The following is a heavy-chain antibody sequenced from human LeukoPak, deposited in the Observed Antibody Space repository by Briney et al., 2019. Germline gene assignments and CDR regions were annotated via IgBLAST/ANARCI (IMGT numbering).Heavy chain of an antibody. CDR3: ARDRYDRADAFDI. Sequence: ASVKVSCKASGYTFTSYYVHWVRQAPGQGLEWMGIINPSGGSTSYAQKFQGRVTMTRDTSTSTVYMGLSSLRSEDTAVYYCARDRYDRADAFDIWGQGTMVTVSS. J-gene: IGHJ3*02. D-gene: IGHD3-16*02. V-gene: IGHV1-46*01. CDR1: GYTFTSYY. CDR2: INPSGGST.